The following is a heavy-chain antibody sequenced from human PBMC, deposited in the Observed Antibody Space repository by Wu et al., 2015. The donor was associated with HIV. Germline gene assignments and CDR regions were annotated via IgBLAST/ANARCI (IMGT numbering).Heavy chain of an antibody. CDR3: ATSYYGSGSYPTFYYYYAMDV. D-gene: IGHD3-10*01. CDR2: MNSNNGKT. J-gene: IGHJ6*02. V-gene: IGHV1-8*02. Sequence: QVHLVQFGGEVKKPGSSVKVTCKASGDGFTSYAVNWVRQAPGQGLEWMGWMNSNNGKTGYGQKFQGRVAMTRNISTRTAYMELSGLKSEDTAVYYCATSYYGSGSYPTFYYYYAMDVWGQGTTVTVSS. CDR1: GDGFTSYA.